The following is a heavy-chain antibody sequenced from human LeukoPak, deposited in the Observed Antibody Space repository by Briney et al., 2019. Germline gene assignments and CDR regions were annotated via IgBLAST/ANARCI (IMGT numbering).Heavy chain of an antibody. CDR1: GYIFTDYY. V-gene: IGHV1/OR15-1*04. CDR3: AREAPRGLRYFDWLSPHYYYYYMDV. D-gene: IGHD3-9*01. J-gene: IGHJ6*03. CDR2: INPNSGGT. Sequence: GASVKVSCKASGYIFTDYYMHWVRQAPGQELGWMGRINPNSGGTNYAQKFQGRVTMTRDTSTSTAYMELRSLRSDDTAVYYCAREAPRGLRYFDWLSPHYYYYYMDVWGKGTTVTVSS.